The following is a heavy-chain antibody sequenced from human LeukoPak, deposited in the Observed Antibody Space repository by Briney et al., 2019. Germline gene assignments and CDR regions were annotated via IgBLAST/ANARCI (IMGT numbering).Heavy chain of an antibody. J-gene: IGHJ4*02. V-gene: IGHV3-7*01. CDR2: IKQDGSEK. CDR1: GFTFSNYW. CDR3: ARARFGTAVADY. Sequence: GGSLRLSCAASGFTFSNYWMNWVRQAPGKGLEWVANIKQDGSEKYYVDSVKGRFTISRDNAKNSLYLQMNSLRAEDTAVYYCARARFGTAVADYWGQGTLVTVSS. D-gene: IGHD1-1*01.